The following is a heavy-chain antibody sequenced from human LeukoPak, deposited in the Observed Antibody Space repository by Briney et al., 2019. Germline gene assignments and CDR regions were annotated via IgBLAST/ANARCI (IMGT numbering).Heavy chain of an antibody. CDR2: INEGGNRK. J-gene: IGHJ4*02. V-gene: IGHV3-30*02. CDR1: GFTFSTRR. CDR3: VRDFHNSWTFDY. D-gene: IGHD3/OR15-3a*01. Sequence: GGSLRLSCAATGFTFSTRRTHWVRQAPRKRLEWVASINEGGNRKDYPDSVQGRLTIPRDTSNNNLQPQTNSLGVEDTAVYYRVRDFHNSWTFDYWGQGTLVTVSS.